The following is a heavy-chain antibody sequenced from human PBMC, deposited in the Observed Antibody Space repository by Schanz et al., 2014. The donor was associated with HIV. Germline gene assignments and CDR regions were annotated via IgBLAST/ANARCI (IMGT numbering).Heavy chain of an antibody. Sequence: QVQLVESGGGVVQPGRSLRLSCAASGFTFSTYGMHWVRQAPGKGLEWVAVIWYDGSNKYYADSVKGRFTISRDNSKNILHLQMNSVRPEDTAVYFCAKGATRPDYFDSWGQGTLVTVSS. CDR2: IWYDGSNK. J-gene: IGHJ4*02. D-gene: IGHD1-26*01. CDR3: AKGATRPDYFDS. V-gene: IGHV3-33*03. CDR1: GFTFSTYG.